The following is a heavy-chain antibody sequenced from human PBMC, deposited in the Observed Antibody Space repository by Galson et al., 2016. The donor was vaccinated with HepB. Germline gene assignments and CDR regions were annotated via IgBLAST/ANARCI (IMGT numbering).Heavy chain of an antibody. D-gene: IGHD6-19*01. CDR1: GFTFSSYA. J-gene: IGHJ4*02. Sequence: SLRLSCAASGFTFSSYAMSWVRQAPGKGPEWVSAISGSGGSTYYADSVKGRFTISRDNSKNTLYLQMNSLRAEDTAVYYCAKDVSAAGAGIFHYWGQGTLVTVSS. CDR3: AKDVSAAGAGIFHY. CDR2: ISGSGGST. V-gene: IGHV3-23*01.